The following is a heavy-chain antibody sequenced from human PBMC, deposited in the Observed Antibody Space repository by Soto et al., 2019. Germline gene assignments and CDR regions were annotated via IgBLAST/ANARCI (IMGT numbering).Heavy chain of an antibody. Sequence: QVQLEESGGGLVKPGGSLRLSCAASGFTFSDYYMSWIRQAPGKGLEWVSYISSSSSYTNYADSVKGRFTISRDNAKNSLYLQMNSLRAEDTAVYYCARDLRRYQLLYWDYYYYGMDVWGQGTTVTVSS. V-gene: IGHV3-11*06. J-gene: IGHJ6*02. D-gene: IGHD2-2*02. CDR3: ARDLRRYQLLYWDYYYYGMDV. CDR2: ISSSSSYT. CDR1: GFTFSDYY.